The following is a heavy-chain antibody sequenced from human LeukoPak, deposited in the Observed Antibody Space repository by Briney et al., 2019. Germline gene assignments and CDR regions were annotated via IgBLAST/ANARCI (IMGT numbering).Heavy chain of an antibody. D-gene: IGHD6-19*01. CDR1: GFSFDDYV. J-gene: IGHJ3*02. CDR3: ATDLSSASDTFHI. Sequence: GGSLRLSCAATGFSFDDYVMHWVRQAPGKGLEWVSGISWNSGTISYADSVKGRFTIPRDNAKNSLYLQMNSLRPEDTALYYCATDLSSASDTFHIWGQGTMVTVSS. V-gene: IGHV3-9*01. CDR2: ISWNSGTI.